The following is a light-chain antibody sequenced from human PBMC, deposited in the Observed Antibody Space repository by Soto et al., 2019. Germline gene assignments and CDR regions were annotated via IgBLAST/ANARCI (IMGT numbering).Light chain of an antibody. J-gene: IGKJ3*01. CDR2: DAS. V-gene: IGKV3-11*01. CDR1: QSVSSY. CDR3: QQGTNCPPGLT. Sequence: EIVLTQSPATLSLSPGERATLSCRASQSVSSYLAWYQHKPVQAPRRLIYDASTSATGIPARLSGSGSGTDLTLTITSRDAEDFAVYYRQQGTNCPPGLTCGRGVKVD.